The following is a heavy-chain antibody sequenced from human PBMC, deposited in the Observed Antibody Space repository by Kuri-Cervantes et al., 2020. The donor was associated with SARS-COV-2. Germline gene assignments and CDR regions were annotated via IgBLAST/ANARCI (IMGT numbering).Heavy chain of an antibody. D-gene: IGHD4-11*01. CDR1: CYTFTSYG. CDR3: ARDGAAVTTYNWFDP. Sequence: ASAMVFCKASCYTFTSYGISWVRQAPGQGLEWMGWISADNGNTNYAQKLQGRATITSDTNTRTAYMEQRSLRSDDTAVYYCARDGAAVTTYNWFDPWGQGTLVTVSS. CDR2: ISADNGNT. V-gene: IGHV1-18*01. J-gene: IGHJ5*02.